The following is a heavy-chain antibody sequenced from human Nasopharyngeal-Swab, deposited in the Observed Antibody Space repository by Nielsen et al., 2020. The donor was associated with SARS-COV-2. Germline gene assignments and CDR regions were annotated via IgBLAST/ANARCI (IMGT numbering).Heavy chain of an antibody. J-gene: IGHJ6*02. Sequence: GGSLRLSCAASGFTVSSNYMSWVRQAPGKGLEWVSVIHSGGSTYYADSVKGRFTISRDNSKNTLYLQMNSLRAEDTAVYYCARGSFDYYYGMDVWGQGTTVTVSS. V-gene: IGHV3-53*01. CDR1: GFTVSSNY. CDR3: ARGSFDYYYGMDV. CDR2: IHSGGST.